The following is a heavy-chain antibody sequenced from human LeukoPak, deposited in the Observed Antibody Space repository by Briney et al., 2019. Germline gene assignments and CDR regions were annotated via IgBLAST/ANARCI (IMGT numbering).Heavy chain of an antibody. D-gene: IGHD6-19*01. V-gene: IGHV4-39*07. J-gene: IGHJ4*02. CDR2: IYYSGST. CDR1: GGSISSSSYY. CDR3: ARDQGGWYYDY. Sequence: SETLSLTCTVSGGSISSSSYYWGWIRQPPGKGLEWIGSIYYSGSTYYNPSLKSRVTISVDTSKNQFSLKLSSVTAADTAVYYCARDQGGWYYDYWGQGTLVTVSS.